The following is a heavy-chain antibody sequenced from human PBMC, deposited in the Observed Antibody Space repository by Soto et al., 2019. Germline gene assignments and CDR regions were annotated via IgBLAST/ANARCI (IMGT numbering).Heavy chain of an antibody. CDR3: ARVKGQWLVRSSGWFDP. CDR1: GGSFSGYY. J-gene: IGHJ5*02. Sequence: SETLSLTCAVYGGSFSGYYWSWIRQPPGKGLEWIGEINHSGSTNYNPSLKSRVTISVDTSKNQFSLKLSSVTAADTAVYYCARVKGQWLVRSSGWFDPWGQGTLVTVSS. V-gene: IGHV4-34*01. D-gene: IGHD6-19*01. CDR2: INHSGST.